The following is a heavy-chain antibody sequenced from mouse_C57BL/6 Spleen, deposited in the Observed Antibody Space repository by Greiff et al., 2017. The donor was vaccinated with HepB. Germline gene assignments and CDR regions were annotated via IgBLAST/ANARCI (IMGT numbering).Heavy chain of an antibody. J-gene: IGHJ3*01. D-gene: IGHD2-3*01. V-gene: IGHV5-4*01. Sequence: EVKVVESGGGLVKPGGSLKLSCAASGFTFSSYAMSWVRQTPEKRLEWVATISDGGSYTYYPDNVKGRFTISRDNAKNNLYLQMSHLKSEDTAMYYCAREKGYDGYYVFAYWGQGTLVTVSA. CDR2: ISDGGSYT. CDR3: AREKGYDGYYVFAY. CDR1: GFTFSSYA.